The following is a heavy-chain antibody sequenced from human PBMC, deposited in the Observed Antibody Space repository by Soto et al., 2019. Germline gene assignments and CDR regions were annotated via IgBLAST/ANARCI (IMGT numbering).Heavy chain of an antibody. CDR3: ARSMVPIAAAGTGEYYCYGMEV. CDR2: TYYRSKWYN. CDR1: GDSVSSNSAA. D-gene: IGHD6-13*01. J-gene: IGHJ6*02. Sequence: SQTLSLTCAISGDSVSSNSAACNWIRQSPSRGLEWLGRTYYRSKWYNDYAVSVKSRITINPDTSKNQFSLQLNSVTPEDTAVYHCARSMVPIAAAGTGEYYCYGMEVWGQGTTVTVSS. V-gene: IGHV6-1*01.